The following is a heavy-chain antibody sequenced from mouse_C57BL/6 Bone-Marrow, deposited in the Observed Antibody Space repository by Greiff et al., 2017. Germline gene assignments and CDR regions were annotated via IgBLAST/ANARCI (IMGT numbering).Heavy chain of an antibody. Sequence: QVQLQQPGAELVKPGASVKLSCKASGYTFTSYWMHWVKQRPGRGLEWIGRIDPNSGGTKYNEKFKSKATLTVDKPSSKAYMQLSSLTSKDYAVDYCARDYNYGKDAMDYWGQGTSVTVSS. J-gene: IGHJ4*01. CDR1: GYTFTSYW. CDR2: IDPNSGGT. V-gene: IGHV1-72*01. D-gene: IGHD1-1*01. CDR3: ARDYNYGKDAMDY.